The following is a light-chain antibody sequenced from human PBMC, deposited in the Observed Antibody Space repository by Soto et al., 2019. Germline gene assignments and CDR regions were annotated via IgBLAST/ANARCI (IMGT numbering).Light chain of an antibody. CDR1: QSLLHSNGNHF. CDR3: LQVLQTPPT. J-gene: IGKJ1*01. V-gene: IGKV2-28*01. Sequence: DIVMTQSPLSLSVTPGEPASISCRSSQSLLHSNGNHFLNWFLQKPGQSPQLLIYLGSNRASGVPDRFSGSGSGTDFTLKISRVEAEDVGIYYCLQVLQTPPTFGQGTKVEIK. CDR2: LGS.